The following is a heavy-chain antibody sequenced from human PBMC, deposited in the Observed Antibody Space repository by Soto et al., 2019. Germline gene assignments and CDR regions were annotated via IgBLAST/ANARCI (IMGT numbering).Heavy chain of an antibody. J-gene: IGHJ6*02. CDR1: CGSITSYF. D-gene: IGHD2-2*01. Sequence: PSETLSLACTVSCGSITSYFWTWIRQPPGKGVDCIGYIYHRGNTSYNPSLKSRCTFSLYTAKKQVSLKLSSVAPADPARYFCAGYCSSSICPEDHYFALEVWGQGTTVTVSS. CDR3: AGYCSSSICPEDHYFALEV. V-gene: IGHV4-59*01. CDR2: IYHRGNT.